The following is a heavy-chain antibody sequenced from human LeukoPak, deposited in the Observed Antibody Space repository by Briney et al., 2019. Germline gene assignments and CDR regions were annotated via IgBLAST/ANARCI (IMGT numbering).Heavy chain of an antibody. J-gene: IGHJ2*01. Sequence: SETLSLTCAVYGGSFSGYYWSWIRQPPGKGLEWIGEINHSGSTNYNPSLKSRVTISVDTSKNQFSLKLSSVTAADTAVYYCARALLPDYYYDSSESECWYFDLWGRGTLVTVSS. CDR1: GGSFSGYY. CDR2: INHSGST. D-gene: IGHD3-22*01. V-gene: IGHV4-34*01. CDR3: ARALLPDYYYDSSESECWYFDL.